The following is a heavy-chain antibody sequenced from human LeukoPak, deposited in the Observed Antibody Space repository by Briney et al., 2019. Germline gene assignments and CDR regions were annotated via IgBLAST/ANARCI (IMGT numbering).Heavy chain of an antibody. D-gene: IGHD3-22*01. CDR3: AGGNGDYCDSSGSPVDP. CDR1: GGTFSSYA. Sequence: SVKVSCKASGGTFSSYAISWVRQAPGQGLEWMGGIIPIFGTANYAQKFQGRVTITADESTSTAYMELSSLRSEDTAVYYCAGGNGDYCDSSGSPVDPWGQGTLVTVSS. CDR2: IIPIFGTA. V-gene: IGHV1-69*01. J-gene: IGHJ5*02.